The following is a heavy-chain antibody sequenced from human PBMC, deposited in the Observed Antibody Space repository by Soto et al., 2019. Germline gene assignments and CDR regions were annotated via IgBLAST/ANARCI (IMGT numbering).Heavy chain of an antibody. V-gene: IGHV5-51*01. CDR1: GYIFSIYW. Sequence: PGESLKISCKGSGYIFSIYWIGWVRQMPGKGLEWMGIIYPGDSDTRYSPSFQGQVTISVDKSISTAYLQWSSLKASDTAIYYCARTAAAGKYYYGVDVWGQGTTVTVSS. D-gene: IGHD6-13*01. CDR3: ARTAAAGKYYYGVDV. J-gene: IGHJ6*02. CDR2: IYPGDSDT.